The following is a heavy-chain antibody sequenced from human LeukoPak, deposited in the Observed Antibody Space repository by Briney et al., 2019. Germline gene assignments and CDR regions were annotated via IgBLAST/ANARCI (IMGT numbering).Heavy chain of an antibody. Sequence: GGSLRLSCAASGFTFSSYVMNWVRQAPGKGLEWVSYISSSGSTIYYADSVKGRFTISRDNAKNSLYLQMNSLRAEDTAVYYCARVPGYCSGGSCPGAFDIWGQGTMVTVSS. D-gene: IGHD2-15*01. CDR3: ARVPGYCSGGSCPGAFDI. CDR1: GFTFSSYV. V-gene: IGHV3-48*03. J-gene: IGHJ3*02. CDR2: ISSSGSTI.